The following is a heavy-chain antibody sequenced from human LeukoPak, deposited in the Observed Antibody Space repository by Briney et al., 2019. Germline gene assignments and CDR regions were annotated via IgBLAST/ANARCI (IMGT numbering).Heavy chain of an antibody. J-gene: IGHJ6*02. CDR1: GYTFTGYY. Sequence: ASVKVSCKASGYTFTGYYMHWVRQAPGRGLEWMGWINPNSGGTNYAQKFQGRVTMTRDTSISTAYMELSRLRSDDTAVYYCARHKITMTQGYYYYGMDVWGQGTTVTVSS. V-gene: IGHV1-2*02. D-gene: IGHD3-3*01. CDR3: ARHKITMTQGYYYYGMDV. CDR2: INPNSGGT.